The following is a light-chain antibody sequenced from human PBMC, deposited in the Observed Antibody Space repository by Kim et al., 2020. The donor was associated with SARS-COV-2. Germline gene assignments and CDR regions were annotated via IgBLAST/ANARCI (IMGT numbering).Light chain of an antibody. CDR1: QKIINF. CDR2: AAS. Sequence: ASVADRVTITCRASQKIINFLSWYQQKPGKAPKLLILAASHLESGVPSRFSGSGSGAEFTLTISSLRPEDWATYYCQQSYSTPWTFGQGTKVDIK. CDR3: QQSYSTPWT. V-gene: IGKV1-39*01. J-gene: IGKJ1*01.